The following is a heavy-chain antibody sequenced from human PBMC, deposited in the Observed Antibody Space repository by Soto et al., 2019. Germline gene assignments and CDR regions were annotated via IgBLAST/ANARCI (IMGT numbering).Heavy chain of an antibody. D-gene: IGHD3-10*01. CDR2: IYYSGST. CDR1: GGSISSSSYY. CDR3: AEVYGSGSYSVDY. V-gene: IGHV4-39*01. J-gene: IGHJ4*02. Sequence: SETLSLTCTVSGGSISSSSYYWGWISQPPGKGLEWIGSIYYSGSTYYNPSLKSRVTISVDTSKNQFSLKLSSVTAADTAVYYCAEVYGSGSYSVDYWGQGTLVTVSS.